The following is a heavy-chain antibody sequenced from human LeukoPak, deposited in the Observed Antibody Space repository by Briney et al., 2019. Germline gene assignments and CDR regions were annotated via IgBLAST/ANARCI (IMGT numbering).Heavy chain of an antibody. CDR3: ARVGSRYGPPNS. D-gene: IGHD5-18*01. V-gene: IGHV3-48*01. Sequence: PGGSLRLSCAASGFSFSNFGMNWVRQAPGKGLEWISYISSDAKTVDYADSVKGRFTISRDNAKNSLYLQMSSLSADDTAVYYCARVGSRYGPPNSWGQGTLVTVSS. J-gene: IGHJ4*02. CDR2: ISSDAKTV. CDR1: GFSFSNFG.